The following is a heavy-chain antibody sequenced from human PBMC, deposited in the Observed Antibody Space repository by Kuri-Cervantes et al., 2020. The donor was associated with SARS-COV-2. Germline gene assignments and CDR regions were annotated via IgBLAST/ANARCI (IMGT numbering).Heavy chain of an antibody. CDR1: GFTFSSYI. CDR3: AKGPYYDFWSGYYTTGLFDYYGMDV. J-gene: IGHJ6*02. D-gene: IGHD3-3*01. V-gene: IGHV3-23*01. CDR2: ISGSGGST. Sequence: LSLTCAASGFTFSSYIMNCVRQAPGKGLGWVAAISGSGGSTYYADSVKGRFTISRDNSKNTLYLQMNSLRAEDTAVYYCAKGPYYDFWSGYYTTGLFDYYGMDVWGQGTTVTVSS.